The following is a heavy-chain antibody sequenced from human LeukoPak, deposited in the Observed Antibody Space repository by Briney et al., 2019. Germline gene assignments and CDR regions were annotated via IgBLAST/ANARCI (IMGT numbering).Heavy chain of an antibody. CDR3: ASLYLAFLHGMDV. D-gene: IGHD2-8*01. V-gene: IGHV3-30-3*01. CDR1: GFTFSSYA. Sequence: GGSLRLSCAASGFTFSSYAMHWVRQAPGKGLEWVAVISYDGSNKYYADSVKGRFTISRDNAKNTLYLQMNSLRAEDTAVYYCASLYLAFLHGMDVWGQGTTVTVSS. J-gene: IGHJ6*02. CDR2: ISYDGSNK.